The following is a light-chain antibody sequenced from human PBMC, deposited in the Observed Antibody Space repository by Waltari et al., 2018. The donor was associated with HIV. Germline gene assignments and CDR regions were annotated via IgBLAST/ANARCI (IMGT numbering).Light chain of an antibody. CDR1: QSVSTY. CDR3: QESHSSSLT. Sequence: DLQMTQSPSSLSASVGDRVTITCRASQSVSTYLNWYQYKPGKAPKLLSYAASSLQSGVPSRFSGSGSGTDFTLTISSLQRDDSATYYCQESHSSSLTFGGGTGVEI. CDR2: AAS. V-gene: IGKV1-39*01. J-gene: IGKJ4*01.